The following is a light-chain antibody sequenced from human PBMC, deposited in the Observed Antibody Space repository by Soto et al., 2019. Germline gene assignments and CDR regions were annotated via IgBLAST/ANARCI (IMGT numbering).Light chain of an antibody. CDR2: GAS. CDR3: QQYNNWPYT. CDR1: QSVSSN. J-gene: IGKJ2*01. V-gene: IGKV3-15*01. Sequence: EIVMTQSPATLSVSPGERATLSCRASQSVSSNLAWYQQKPGQAPRLLIYGASTRATGIPARFSGSRSGTELTLNISSLQSEDFAVYYCQQYNNWPYTFGQGTKLEIK.